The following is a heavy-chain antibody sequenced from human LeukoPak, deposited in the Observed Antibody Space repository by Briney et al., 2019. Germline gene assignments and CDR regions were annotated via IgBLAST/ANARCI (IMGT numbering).Heavy chain of an antibody. CDR2: ISSSSSYI. D-gene: IGHD4-23*01. Sequence: PGGSLRLSCAASGFTFGSYSMNWVRQAPGKGLEWVSSISSSSSYIYYADSVKGRFTISRDNAKNSLYLQMNSLRAEDTAVYYCVRVSRIDYGGNPEGDVWGKGITVIVSS. CDR3: VRVSRIDYGGNPEGDV. V-gene: IGHV3-21*01. J-gene: IGHJ6*04. CDR1: GFTFGSYS.